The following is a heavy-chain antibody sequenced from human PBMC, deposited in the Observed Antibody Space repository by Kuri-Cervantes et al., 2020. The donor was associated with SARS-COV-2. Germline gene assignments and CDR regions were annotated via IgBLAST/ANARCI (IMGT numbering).Heavy chain of an antibody. CDR3: ARLGGITGTTGFDY. CDR2: INPSGGST. J-gene: IGHJ4*02. D-gene: IGHD1-7*01. V-gene: IGHV1-46*01. Sequence: ASVKVSCKASGGTFSSYAISWVRQAPGQGLEWMGIINPSGGSTSYAQKFQGRVTMTRDTSTSTVYMELSSLRSEDTAVYYCARLGGITGTTGFDYWGQGTLVTVSS. CDR1: GGTFSSYA.